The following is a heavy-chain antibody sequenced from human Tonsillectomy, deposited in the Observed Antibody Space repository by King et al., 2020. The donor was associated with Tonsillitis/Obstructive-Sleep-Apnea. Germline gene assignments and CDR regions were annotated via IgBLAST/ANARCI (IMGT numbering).Heavy chain of an antibody. CDR3: TTELNTRGAFDI. V-gene: IGHV3-15*01. J-gene: IGHJ3*02. CDR2: IKSKTDGGTT. CDR1: GFTFSNAW. Sequence: VQLVESGGGLVKLGGSLRLSCAASGFTFSNAWMSWVRQAPGKGLEWVGRIKSKTDGGTTDYAAPVKGRFTISRDDSKNTLYLQMNSLKTEDTAVYYCTTELNTRGAFDIWGQGTMVTVSS. D-gene: IGHD3-3*01.